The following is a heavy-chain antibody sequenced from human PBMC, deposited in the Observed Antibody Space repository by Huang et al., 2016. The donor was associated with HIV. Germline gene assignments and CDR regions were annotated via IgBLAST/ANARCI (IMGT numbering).Heavy chain of an antibody. J-gene: IGHJ4*02. Sequence: QVQLQESGPGLVKPSQTLSLTCTVSGDSIRSGGYYWTWIRQSPAKGLEWIGYIYYRGSGDYNPSLKSRVSISIDAFKNRVSLKLKSVTVADTAVYYCARAPATHSVFFYWGQGTLVTVSA. CDR2: IYYRGSG. V-gene: IGHV4-30-4*08. CDR3: ARAPATHSVFFY. CDR1: GDSIRSGGYY. D-gene: IGHD3-3*01.